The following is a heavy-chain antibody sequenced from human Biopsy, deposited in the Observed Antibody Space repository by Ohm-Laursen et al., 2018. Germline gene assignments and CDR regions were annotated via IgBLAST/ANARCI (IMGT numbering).Heavy chain of an antibody. Sequence: AASVKVSCNASEGTFINYAISWVRQAPGQGLEWMGGIIPMFGTANYAQMFQGRVTISADESTSTSYMELSSLTTEDTAIYHCARGPHSGSHSCFDYWGRGTLVTVSS. J-gene: IGHJ4*02. CDR1: EGTFINYA. D-gene: IGHD1-26*01. CDR2: IIPMFGTA. CDR3: ARGPHSGSHSCFDY. V-gene: IGHV1-69*13.